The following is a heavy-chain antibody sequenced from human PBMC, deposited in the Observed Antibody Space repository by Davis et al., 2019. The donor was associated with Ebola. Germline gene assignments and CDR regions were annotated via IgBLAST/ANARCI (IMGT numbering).Heavy chain of an antibody. D-gene: IGHD3-10*01. CDR2: INHSGST. J-gene: IGHJ5*02. Sequence: PSETLSLTCAVYGGSFSGYYWSWIRQPPGKGLEWIGEINHSGSTNYNPSLKSRVTISVDTSKNQFSLKLSSVTAADTAVYYCARGGRGYYYGSGSYFWFDPWGQGTLVTVSS. CDR1: GGSFSGYY. CDR3: ARGGRGYYYGSGSYFWFDP. V-gene: IGHV4-34*01.